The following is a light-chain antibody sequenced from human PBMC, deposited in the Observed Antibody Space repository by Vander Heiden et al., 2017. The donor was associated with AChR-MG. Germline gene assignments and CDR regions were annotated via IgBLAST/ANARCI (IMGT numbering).Light chain of an antibody. J-gene: IGLJ2*01. V-gene: IGLV2-14*01. CDR1: SSDVGGYNY. CDR3: SSYTSRSTLV. Sequence: QSALTQPASVSGSPGQSITIACTGTSSDVGGYNYVSWYQQHPGKAPKLMIYEVRNRPAGVSNRCSGSKSGNTASLTISGLQAEDEADYYCSSYTSRSTLVFGGGTKLTVL. CDR2: EVR.